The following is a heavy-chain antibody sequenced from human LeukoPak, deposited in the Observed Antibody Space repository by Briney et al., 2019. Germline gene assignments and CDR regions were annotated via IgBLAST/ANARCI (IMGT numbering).Heavy chain of an antibody. CDR3: ARGTPYYDSSGYYSYYYYYYMAV. Sequence: SETPSLTCAVYGGSFSGYYWSWIRQPPGKGLEWIGEINHSGSTNYNPSLKSRVTISVDTSKNQFSLKLSSVTAADTAVYYCARGTPYYDSSGYYSYYYYYYMAVWGKGTTVTVSS. CDR1: GGSFSGYY. V-gene: IGHV4-34*01. D-gene: IGHD3-22*01. CDR2: INHSGST. J-gene: IGHJ6*03.